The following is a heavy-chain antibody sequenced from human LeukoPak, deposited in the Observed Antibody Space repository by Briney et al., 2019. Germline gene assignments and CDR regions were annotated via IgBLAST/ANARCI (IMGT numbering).Heavy chain of an antibody. D-gene: IGHD1-7*01. CDR3: ARLRANWNYVNWFDP. J-gene: IGHJ5*02. CDR1: GGSISSYY. CDR2: IYNSRST. V-gene: IGHV4-59*08. Sequence: SDTLSLTCNVSGGSISSYYWSWIRQPPGKGLEWIGYIYNSRSTNYNPSLKSRVTISVDTSKNQFSLKLSSVTAADTAVYYCARLRANWNYVNWFDPWGQGTLVTVSS.